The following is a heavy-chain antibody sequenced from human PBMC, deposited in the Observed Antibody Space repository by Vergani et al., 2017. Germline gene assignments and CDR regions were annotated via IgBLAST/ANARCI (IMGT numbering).Heavy chain of an antibody. V-gene: IGHV1-69*13. D-gene: IGHD4-23*01. J-gene: IGHJ3*01. CDR2: IIPIFGTA. Sequence: QVQLVQSGAELKKPGASVSVSCKGSSHTFQTYGISWVRQAPGQGLEWMGGIIPIFGTANYAQKFQGRVTITADESTSTAYMELSSLRSEDTAVYFCARVAPSNSEVTPTAFDVWGQGTMVTVSS. CDR3: ARVAPSNSEVTPTAFDV. CDR1: SHTFQTYG.